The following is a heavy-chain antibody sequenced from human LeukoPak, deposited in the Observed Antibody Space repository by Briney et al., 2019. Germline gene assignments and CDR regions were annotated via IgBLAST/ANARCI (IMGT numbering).Heavy chain of an antibody. J-gene: IGHJ4*02. D-gene: IGHD4-23*01. CDR3: AKDLYGGNNY. V-gene: IGHV3-30*18. CDR1: GFTFSSYG. Sequence: GGSLRLSCAASGFTFSSYGMHWVRQAPGKGLEWVAVISYDGSNKYYADSVKGRFTISRDNSKNTLYLQMNSLKAEDTAVYYCAKDLYGGNNYWGQGTLVTVSS. CDR2: ISYDGSNK.